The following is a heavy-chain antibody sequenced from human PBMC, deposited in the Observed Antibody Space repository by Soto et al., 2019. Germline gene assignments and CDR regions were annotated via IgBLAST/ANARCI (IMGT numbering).Heavy chain of an antibody. CDR3: AGSYDMWSGYDY. V-gene: IGHV3-21*01. Sequence: PGGSLRLSCAAAGFPFSSYSMNWVRQAPGKGLEWVSCISGSSSYIYYADSLKGRFTISRDNARNSLYLQMNSLRAEDTAVYYCAGSYDMWSGYDYWGQGTPVTVSS. CDR2: ISGSSSYI. CDR1: GFPFSSYS. D-gene: IGHD3-3*01. J-gene: IGHJ4*02.